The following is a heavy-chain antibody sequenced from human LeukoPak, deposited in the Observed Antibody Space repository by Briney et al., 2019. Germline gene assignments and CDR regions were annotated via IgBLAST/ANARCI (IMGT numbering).Heavy chain of an antibody. CDR3: ARVPYHYFGSGSYTFWDY. J-gene: IGHJ4*02. CDR1: GYTFTCYY. D-gene: IGHD3-10*01. CDR2: INPKSGGT. V-gene: IGHV1-2*02. Sequence: ASVKVSCKASGYTFTCYYMHWVRQAPGQGLEWMGWINPKSGGTNYAQKFQGRVTMTRDTSISTAYMELSRLRSDDTAVYSCARVPYHYFGSGSYTFWDYWGQGTLVTVSS.